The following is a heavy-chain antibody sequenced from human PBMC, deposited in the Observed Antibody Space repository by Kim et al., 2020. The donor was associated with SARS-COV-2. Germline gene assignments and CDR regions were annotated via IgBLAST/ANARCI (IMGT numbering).Heavy chain of an antibody. CDR3: ARDPKKYGTRGAFDI. CDR2: IYYSGST. J-gene: IGHJ3*02. V-gene: IGHV4-31*03. CDR1: GGSISSGGYY. D-gene: IGHD4-17*01. Sequence: SETLSLTCTVSGGSISSGGYYWSWIRQHPGKGLEWIGYIYYSGSTYYNPSLKSRVTISVDTSKNQFSLKLSSVTAADTAVYYCARDPKKYGTRGAFDIWGQGTMVTVSS.